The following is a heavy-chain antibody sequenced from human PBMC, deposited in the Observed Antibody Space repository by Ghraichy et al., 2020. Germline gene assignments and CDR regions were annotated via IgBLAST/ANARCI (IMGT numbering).Heavy chain of an antibody. CDR1: GYTFTGYY. D-gene: IGHD3-10*01. CDR2: INPDSGGT. Sequence: ASVKVSCKASGYTFTGYYMHWVRQAPGQGPEWMGWINPDSGGTTYSQRFQGRVTMTRDTSVSTAYMELSSLRSDDTAVYYCAKDHYGSGSYCDYWGQGTLVTVSS. J-gene: IGHJ4*02. CDR3: AKDHYGSGSYCDY. V-gene: IGHV1-2*02.